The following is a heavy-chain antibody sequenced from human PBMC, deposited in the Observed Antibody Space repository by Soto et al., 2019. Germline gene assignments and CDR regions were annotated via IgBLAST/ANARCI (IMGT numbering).Heavy chain of an antibody. D-gene: IGHD3-22*01. J-gene: IGHJ4*02. CDR1: GFTFSSYW. CDR2: IKQDGSEK. V-gene: IGHV3-7*03. Sequence: GGSLRLSCAASGFTFSSYWMSRVRQAPGKGLEWVANIKQDGSEKYYVDSVKGRFTISRDNAKNSLYLQMNSLRAEDTAVYYCARDTYYYDSSQYYFDYWGQGTLVTVSS. CDR3: ARDTYYYDSSQYYFDY.